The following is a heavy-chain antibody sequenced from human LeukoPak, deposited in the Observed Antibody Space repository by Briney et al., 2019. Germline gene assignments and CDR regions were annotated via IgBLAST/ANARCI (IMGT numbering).Heavy chain of an antibody. D-gene: IGHD3-22*01. CDR1: GFTFSSYA. V-gene: IGHV3-64*01. Sequence: GGSLRLSCAASGFTFSSYAMHWVRQAPGKGLEYVSAISSNGGSTYYANSVKGRFTISRDNSKNTLYLQMGSLRAEDMAVYYCASSPDYYDSSGYPGYWGQGTLVTVSS. CDR2: ISSNGGST. J-gene: IGHJ4*02. CDR3: ASSPDYYDSSGYPGY.